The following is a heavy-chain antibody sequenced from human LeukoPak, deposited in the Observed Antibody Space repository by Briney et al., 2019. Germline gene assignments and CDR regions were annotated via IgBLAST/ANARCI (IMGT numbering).Heavy chain of an antibody. Sequence: PSETLSLTCAVYGGSFRGYYWSWIRQPPGKGLEWIGEINHSGSTNYNPSLKSRVTISVDTSKNQFSLKLSSVTAADTAVYYCARAKAITMVRGDRRNYWGQGTLVTVSS. V-gene: IGHV4-34*01. CDR3: ARAKAITMVRGDRRNY. J-gene: IGHJ4*02. CDR2: INHSGST. D-gene: IGHD3-10*01. CDR1: GGSFRGYY.